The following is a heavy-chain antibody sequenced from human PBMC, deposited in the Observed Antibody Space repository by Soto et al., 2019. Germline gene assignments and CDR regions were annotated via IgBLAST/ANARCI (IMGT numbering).Heavy chain of an antibody. CDR1: GFTFTTYA. CDR2: ISSGGDT. D-gene: IGHD3-22*01. V-gene: IGHV3-23*01. CDR3: AKDYSSGYYAFDI. J-gene: IGHJ3*02. Sequence: EVQLLESGGGLIQPGGSLRLSCAPSGFTFTTYAMSWVRQAPGKGLEWVSSISSGGDTYYADSVKGRFTISRDSSKNTLYLQINNLRAEDTATYYCAKDYSSGYYAFDIWGRGTMVTVSS.